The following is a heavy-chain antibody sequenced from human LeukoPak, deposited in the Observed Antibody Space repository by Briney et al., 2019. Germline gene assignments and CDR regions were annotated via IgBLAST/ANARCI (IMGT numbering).Heavy chain of an antibody. CDR2: SDPEDGER. Sequence: GPSVKVSCKVSGKTLSDLSIHWLRQPPGKGLEWLGGSDPEDGERIYAQMLQGRVTLTEDTSITTAYMELSSLISEDTAVYYCVAGFTTMGVDYFDYWGQGTLVTVSP. J-gene: IGHJ4*02. D-gene: IGHD5-18*01. CDR3: VAGFTTMGVDYFDY. CDR1: GKTLSDLS. V-gene: IGHV1-24*01.